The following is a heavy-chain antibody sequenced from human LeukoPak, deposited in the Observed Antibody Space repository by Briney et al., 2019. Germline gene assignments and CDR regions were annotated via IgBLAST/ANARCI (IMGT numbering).Heavy chain of an antibody. CDR2: VHNVGST. J-gene: IGHJ4*02. CDR1: GVSTTNGIYY. D-gene: IGHD6-19*01. CDR3: ARHAEYNSGWHFYLDH. Sequence: PSETLSLTCTVSGVSTTNGIYYWAWIRQSPGKGLEWIGSVHNVGSTYYNLSLRSRVTMSIDTSKNRFSLRLNSVTAADTAVYYCARHAEYNSGWHFYLDHWGQGILVTASS. V-gene: IGHV4-39*01.